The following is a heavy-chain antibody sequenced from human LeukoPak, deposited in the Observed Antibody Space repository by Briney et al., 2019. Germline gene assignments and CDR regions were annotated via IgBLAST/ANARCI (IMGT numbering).Heavy chain of an antibody. CDR3: VRMDV. J-gene: IGHJ6*02. CDR1: GFTFSSYG. Sequence: GGSLRLSCAASGFTFSSYGMHWVRQAPGKGLEWVAVISYDGSKKFYADSVKGRFTISRDNSKNTLYLQMNSLRVEDTAVYYCVRMDVWGQGTTVTVSS. V-gene: IGHV3-30*03. CDR2: ISYDGSKK.